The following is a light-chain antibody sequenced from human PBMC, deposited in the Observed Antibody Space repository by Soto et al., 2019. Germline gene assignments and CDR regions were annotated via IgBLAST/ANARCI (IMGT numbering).Light chain of an antibody. Sequence: EIELTQSPGTLSLSPGERATLSCRASQSVSSSYLAWYQQKPGQAPRLLIYGASSRATGIPDRFSGSGSGTDFPLTISRLEPEDVAVYYCQQYGSSKTFGQGTKVEIK. CDR1: QSVSSSY. CDR2: GAS. CDR3: QQYGSSKT. V-gene: IGKV3-20*01. J-gene: IGKJ1*01.